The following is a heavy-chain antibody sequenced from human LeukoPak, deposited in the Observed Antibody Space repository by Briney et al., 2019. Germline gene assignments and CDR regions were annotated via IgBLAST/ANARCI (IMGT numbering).Heavy chain of an antibody. Sequence: GGFLRLSCAASGFTISSYSMNWVRQAPGKGLEWVSSISSSSSYIYYADSVKGRFTISRDNAKNSLYLQMNSLRAEDTAVYYCARGVNYYYYGMDVWGQGTTVTVSS. CDR2: ISSSSSYI. D-gene: IGHD3-3*01. CDR1: GFTISSYS. V-gene: IGHV3-21*01. CDR3: ARGVNYYYYGMDV. J-gene: IGHJ6*02.